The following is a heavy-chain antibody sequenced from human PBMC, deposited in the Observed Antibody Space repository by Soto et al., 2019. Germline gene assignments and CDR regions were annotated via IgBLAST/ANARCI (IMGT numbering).Heavy chain of an antibody. CDR1: GYTFTSYG. V-gene: IGHV1-18*04. Sequence: ASVKVSCKASGYTFTSYGISWVRQAPGQGLEWMGWISAYNGNTNYAQKLQGRVTMTTDTSTSTAYMELRSLRSDDTAVYYCARRVDSSGYYNWFDPWGQGTPVTVSS. CDR3: ARRVDSSGYYNWFDP. J-gene: IGHJ5*02. CDR2: ISAYNGNT. D-gene: IGHD3-22*01.